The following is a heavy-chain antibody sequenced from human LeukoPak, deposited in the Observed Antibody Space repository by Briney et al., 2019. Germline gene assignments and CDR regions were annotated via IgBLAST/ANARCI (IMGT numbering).Heavy chain of an antibody. J-gene: IGHJ3*02. CDR2: IYTSGST. CDR1: GGSISSGRYY. D-gene: IGHD3-22*01. Sequence: KVSQTLSHTCTVSGGSISSGRYYWSWIRQPAGKGLEWIGRIYTSGSTNYNPSLNSRVTISVDTSKNQFSLKLSSVTAAATAVYYCAREAYYYDSSGLNWNAFDIWGQGTMVTVSS. CDR3: AREAYYYDSSGLNWNAFDI. V-gene: IGHV4-61*02.